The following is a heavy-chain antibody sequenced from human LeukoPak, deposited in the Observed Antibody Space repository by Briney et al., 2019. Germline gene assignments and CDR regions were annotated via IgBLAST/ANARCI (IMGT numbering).Heavy chain of an antibody. D-gene: IGHD1-26*01. CDR1: GLTFKIYE. Sequence: PGGSLRLSCAASGLTFKIYEMNWFRQAPGKGLEWVSYISSSSATMYYANSVKGRFTISRDDAKNSLFLQMNSLRAEDTAIYYCAKYPSDSGYWGQGTLVTVSS. J-gene: IGHJ4*02. CDR3: AKYPSDSGY. CDR2: ISSSSATM. V-gene: IGHV3-48*03.